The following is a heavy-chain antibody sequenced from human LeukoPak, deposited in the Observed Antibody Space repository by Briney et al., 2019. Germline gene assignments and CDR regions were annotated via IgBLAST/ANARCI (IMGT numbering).Heavy chain of an antibody. CDR2: MYSGGST. CDR3: ARDYYDNSAYYYMDV. D-gene: IGHD3-22*01. V-gene: IGHV3-53*01. Sequence: PGGSLRLSCAACGFTESSNYMSWLRQAPGKGLEGGSVMYSGGSTYYADSVKGRFTISRDNSKNTLYLQMNSLRAEDTAVYYCARDYYDNSAYYYMDVWGKGTTVTVSS. J-gene: IGHJ6*03. CDR1: GFTESSNY.